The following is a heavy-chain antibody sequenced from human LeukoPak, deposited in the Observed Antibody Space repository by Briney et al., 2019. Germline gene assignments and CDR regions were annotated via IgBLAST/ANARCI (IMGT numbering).Heavy chain of an antibody. V-gene: IGHV4-59*08. Sequence: PSETLSLTCTVSGASMSGQHWSWLRQAPGKGLEWIAWIHYDGRTNYNPSLKSRLSLSVDTSTNQFSPSLNSVTAADTAVYFCARHLNGGTHPLDNWGPGIRVIVSP. CDR1: GASMSGQH. D-gene: IGHD2-8*01. CDR3: ARHLNGGTHPLDN. J-gene: IGHJ4*02. CDR2: IHYDGRT.